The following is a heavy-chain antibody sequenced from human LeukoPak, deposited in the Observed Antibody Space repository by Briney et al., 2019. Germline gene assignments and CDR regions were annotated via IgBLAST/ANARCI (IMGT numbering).Heavy chain of an antibody. CDR2: ISGSGGST. D-gene: IGHD6-19*01. CDR1: GFTFSSYA. CDR3: VPRDSSGWLDF. J-gene: IGHJ4*02. V-gene: IGHV3-23*01. Sequence: GGSLRLSCAASGFTFSSYAMSWVRQAPGKGLEWVSAISGSGGSTYYADFVKGRFTISRDNSKNTLYLQMSSLRAGDTAVYYCVPRDSSGWLDFWGQGTLVTVSS.